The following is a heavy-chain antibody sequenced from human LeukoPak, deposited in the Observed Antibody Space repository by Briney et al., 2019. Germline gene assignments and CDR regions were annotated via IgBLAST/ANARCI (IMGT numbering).Heavy chain of an antibody. Sequence: SETLSLTCTVSGGSISSSSYYWGWIRQPPGKGLEWIGSIYYSGSTYYNPSLKSRVTISVDTSKNQFSLKLSSVTAADTAVYYCARRRVHYDFWSGLMWYFDYWGQGTLVTVSS. D-gene: IGHD3-3*01. V-gene: IGHV4-39*07. J-gene: IGHJ4*02. CDR2: IYYSGST. CDR1: GGSISSSSYY. CDR3: ARRRVHYDFWSGLMWYFDY.